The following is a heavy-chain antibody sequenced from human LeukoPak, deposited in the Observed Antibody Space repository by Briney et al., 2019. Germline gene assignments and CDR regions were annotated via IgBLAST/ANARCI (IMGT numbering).Heavy chain of an antibody. CDR3: ARDRWESK. V-gene: IGHV3-48*02. D-gene: IGHD1-26*01. Sequence: GGSLRLSCAASGCTFRSSTMNWVRQAPGKGLEWISYISTDSTTIYYADSVKGRFTISRDNAKNSLFLHMNTLRDEDTAVYYCARDRWESKWGQGTLVTVSS. CDR2: ISTDSTTI. J-gene: IGHJ4*02. CDR1: GCTFRSST.